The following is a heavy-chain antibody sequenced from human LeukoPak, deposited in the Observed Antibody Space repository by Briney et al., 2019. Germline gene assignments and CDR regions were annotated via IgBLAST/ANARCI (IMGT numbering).Heavy chain of an antibody. D-gene: IGHD3-22*01. CDR1: GFTFSSYG. Sequence: PGGSLRLSCAASGFTFSSYGMHWVRQAPGKGLEWVAVIWYDGSNKYYADSVKGRFTISRDNSKNTLYLQMSSLRAEDTAVYYCARDESIGGDYYDSSGYYGYWGQGTLVTVSS. CDR3: ARDESIGGDYYDSSGYYGY. V-gene: IGHV3-33*01. CDR2: IWYDGSNK. J-gene: IGHJ4*02.